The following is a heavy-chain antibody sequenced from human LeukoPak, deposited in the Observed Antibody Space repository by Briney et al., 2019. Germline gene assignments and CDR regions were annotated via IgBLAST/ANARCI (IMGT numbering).Heavy chain of an antibody. CDR3: ARDTKAHYYDSSGYRTWYFDY. CDR2: IYTSGST. CDR1: GGSISSYY. Sequence: PSETLSLTCTVSGGSISSYYWSWIRQPAGKGLGWIGRIYTSGSTNYNPSLKSRVTMSVDTSKNQFSLKLSSVTAADTAVYYCARDTKAHYYDSSGYRTWYFDYWGQGTLVTVSS. D-gene: IGHD3-22*01. V-gene: IGHV4-4*07. J-gene: IGHJ4*02.